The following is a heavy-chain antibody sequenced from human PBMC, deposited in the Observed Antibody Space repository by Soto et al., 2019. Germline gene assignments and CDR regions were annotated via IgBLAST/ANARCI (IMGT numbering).Heavy chain of an antibody. CDR3: ARVRDGYNYRDHDAFDI. J-gene: IGHJ3*02. CDR2: INSDGSST. Sequence: LRLSCAASGFTFSSYWMHWVRQAPGKGLVWVSRINSDGSSTSYADSVKGRFTISRDNAKNTLYLQMNSLRAEDTAVYYCARVRDGYNYRDHDAFDIWGQGTMVTVSS. D-gene: IGHD5-12*01. V-gene: IGHV3-74*01. CDR1: GFTFSSYW.